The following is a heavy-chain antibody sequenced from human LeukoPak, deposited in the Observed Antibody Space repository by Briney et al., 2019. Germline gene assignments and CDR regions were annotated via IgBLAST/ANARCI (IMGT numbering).Heavy chain of an antibody. CDR3: AKDTLEYSGSYFDY. Sequence: GGSLRLSCAASGFTFSSYGMHWVRQAPGKGLEWVAVIWYDGSNKYYEDSVKGRFTISRDNSKNTLYLQMNSLRAEDTAVYYCAKDTLEYSGSYFDYWGQGTLVTVSS. CDR2: IWYDGSNK. CDR1: GFTFSSYG. V-gene: IGHV3-33*06. D-gene: IGHD1-26*01. J-gene: IGHJ4*02.